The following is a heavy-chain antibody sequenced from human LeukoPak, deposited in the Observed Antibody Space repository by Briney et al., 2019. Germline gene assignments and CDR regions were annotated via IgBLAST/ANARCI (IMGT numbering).Heavy chain of an antibody. V-gene: IGHV3-33*06. CDR3: AKDSRGGWTGYFDL. CDR1: GISFSSYG. D-gene: IGHD6-19*01. J-gene: IGHJ4*02. CDR2: IWHDGSNA. Sequence: GGSLRLSCAASGISFSSYGIHWFRQAPGKSLEWVAVIWHDGSNAFYADSVRGRLSISRDDSKNTVYLQMDYLRVEDTALYFCAKDSRGGWTGYFDLWGQGTLVTVSS.